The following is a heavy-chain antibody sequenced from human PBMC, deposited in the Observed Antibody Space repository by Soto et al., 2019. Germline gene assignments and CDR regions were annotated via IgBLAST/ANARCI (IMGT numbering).Heavy chain of an antibody. CDR1: GYTFTSYG. CDR3: AREKESPIVVVSAGYFDY. J-gene: IGHJ4*02. Sequence: QVPLVQSGAEVKKPGASVKISCKASGYTFTSYGISWVRQAPGQGLEWMGWISAYNGNTNYAQKLQGRVTMTTDTSTSTAYMELRSLRSDDTAVYYCAREKESPIVVVSAGYFDYWGQGTLVTVSS. D-gene: IGHD3-22*01. CDR2: ISAYNGNT. V-gene: IGHV1-18*01.